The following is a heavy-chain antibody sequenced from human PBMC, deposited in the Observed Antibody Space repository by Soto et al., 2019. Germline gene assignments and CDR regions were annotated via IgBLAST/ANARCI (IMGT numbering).Heavy chain of an antibody. J-gene: IGHJ4*02. CDR3: ARRIAAAVDFDY. V-gene: IGHV1-18*01. Sequence: AWMLGPCNASFGILTRDGISGVRQAPGQGLEWMGWISAYNGNTNYAQKLQGRVTMTTDTSTSTAYMELRSLRSDDTAVYYCARRIAAAVDFDYWGQGTLVTVSS. CDR1: FGILTRDG. D-gene: IGHD6-13*01. CDR2: ISAYNGNT.